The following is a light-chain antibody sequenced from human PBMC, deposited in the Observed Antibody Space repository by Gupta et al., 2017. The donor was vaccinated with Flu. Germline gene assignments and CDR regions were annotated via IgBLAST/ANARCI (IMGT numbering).Light chain of an antibody. CDR2: END. J-gene: IGLJ3*02. CDR3: GAWDDSLYTML. V-gene: IGLV1-51*01. CDR1: DSNIGKKY. Sequence: TVTISCSGGDSNIGKKYVSWYQQFAGTAPKLLIYENDKRPSGIPDRFSGSKSGTSATLGITGLQTGDEADYYCGAWDDSLYTMLFGGGTKLTVL.